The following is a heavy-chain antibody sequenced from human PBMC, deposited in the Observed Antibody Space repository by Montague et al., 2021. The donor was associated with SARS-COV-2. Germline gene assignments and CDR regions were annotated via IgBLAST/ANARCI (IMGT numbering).Heavy chain of an antibody. D-gene: IGHD6-19*01. J-gene: IGHJ4*02. Sequence: SLRLSCAASAVAAFIYNNHGIHRVRQAPVKGLEWVAVMGSDGSTQYYADSVKGRFTVSRDNTKNTVFLQMNNVGADDTAVYYCAKEISQNVGGWYFDYWGRGTLVTVSS. CDR3: AKEISQNVGGWYFDY. V-gene: IGHV3-30*18. CDR2: MGSDGSTQ. CDR1: AVAAFIYNNHG.